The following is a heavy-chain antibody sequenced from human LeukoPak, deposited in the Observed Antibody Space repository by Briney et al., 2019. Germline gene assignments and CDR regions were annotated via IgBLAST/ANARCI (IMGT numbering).Heavy chain of an antibody. CDR3: ARRPSTMIVVNRYFDL. D-gene: IGHD3-22*01. V-gene: IGHV4-39*07. Sequence: PSETLSLTCTVSGGSISSSSYYWGWIRQPPGKGLEWIGSIYYSGSTYYNPSLKSRVTISVDTSKNQFSLKLSSVTAADTAVYYCARRPSTMIVVNRYFDLWGRGTLVTVSS. CDR1: GGSISSSSYY. CDR2: IYYSGST. J-gene: IGHJ2*01.